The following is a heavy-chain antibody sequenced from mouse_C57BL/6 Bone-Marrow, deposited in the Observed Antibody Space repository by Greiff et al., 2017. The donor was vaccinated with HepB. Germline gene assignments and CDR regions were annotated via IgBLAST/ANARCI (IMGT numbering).Heavy chain of an antibody. V-gene: IGHV5-12*01. CDR2: ISNGGGST. CDR3: ARHAYYDYYYAMDY. Sequence: EVKLMESGGGLVQPGGSLKLSCAASGFTFSDYYMYWVRQTPEKRLEWVAYISNGGGSTYYPDTVKGRFTISRDNAKNTLYLQMSRLKSEDTAMYYCARHAYYDYYYAMDYWGQGTSVTVSS. CDR1: GFTFSDYY. J-gene: IGHJ4*01. D-gene: IGHD2-4*01.